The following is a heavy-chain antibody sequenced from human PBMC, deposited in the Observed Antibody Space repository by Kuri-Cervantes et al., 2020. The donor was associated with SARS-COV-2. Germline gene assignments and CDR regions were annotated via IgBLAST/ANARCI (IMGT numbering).Heavy chain of an antibody. J-gene: IGHJ4*02. V-gene: IGHV3-23*01. Sequence: GGSLRLSCAASGFTFSSYAMSWVRQAPGKGLEWVSAISGNGETTHYADSVKGRFTISRDNSKTKLYLQMNSLRAEDTAVYYCGLASGSSYSPNYWGQGTLVTVSS. CDR2: ISGNGETT. CDR1: GFTFSSYA. D-gene: IGHD3-10*01. CDR3: GLASGSSYSPNY.